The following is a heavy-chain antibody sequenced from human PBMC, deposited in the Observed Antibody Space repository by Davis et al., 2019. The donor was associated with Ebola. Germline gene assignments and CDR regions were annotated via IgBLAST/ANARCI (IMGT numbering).Heavy chain of an antibody. CDR1: GYTFTSYG. CDR2: IDPSDSYT. CDR3: ARHRIAVALSEKDDAFDI. D-gene: IGHD6-19*01. J-gene: IGHJ3*02. Sequence: KVSCKASGYTFTSYGISWVRQAPGQGLEWMGRIDPSDSYTNYSPSFQGHVTISADKSISTAYLQWSSLKASDTAMYYCARHRIAVALSEKDDAFDIWGQGTMVTVSS. V-gene: IGHV5-10-1*01.